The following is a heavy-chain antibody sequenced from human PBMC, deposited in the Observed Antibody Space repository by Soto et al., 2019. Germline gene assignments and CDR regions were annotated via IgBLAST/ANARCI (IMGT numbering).Heavy chain of an antibody. CDR2: LSGGGSTT. CDR1: GFTFSLSA. V-gene: IGHV3-23*01. J-gene: IGHJ4*02. D-gene: IGHD3-9*01. Sequence: EVQLLESGGGFVQPGESLRLSCAASGFTFSLSAMSWVRQAPGRGLDWVSSLSGGGSTTDYADSVKGRFTISRDNSKNTVHLQMSSLRAEDTAVYYCAKGPEYDILTGCDYWGQGALVTGSS. CDR3: AKGPEYDILTGCDY.